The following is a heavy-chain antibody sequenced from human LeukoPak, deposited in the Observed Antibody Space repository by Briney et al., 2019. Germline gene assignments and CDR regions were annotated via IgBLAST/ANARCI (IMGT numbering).Heavy chain of an antibody. D-gene: IGHD5-18*01. V-gene: IGHV1-8*01. CDR2: MNPNSGNT. Sequence: ASVKVSCKASGYTFTSYDINWVRQATRQGLEWMGWMNPNSGNTGYAQKFQGRVTMTRNTSISTAYMELSSLRSEDTAVYYCARGYSYVYYYYYMDVWGKGTTVTISS. CDR3: ARGYSYVYYYYYMDV. CDR1: GYTFTSYD. J-gene: IGHJ6*03.